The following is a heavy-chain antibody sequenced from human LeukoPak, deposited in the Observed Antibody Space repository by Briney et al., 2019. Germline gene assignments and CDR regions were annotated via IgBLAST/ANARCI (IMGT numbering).Heavy chain of an antibody. Sequence: GGSLRLSCAASGFSLSSYSMHWVRQAPGKGLVWVSRINSDGSTTNYADSVKGRFTISRDNAKNTLYLQMNSLRAEDTAVYYCARDIEGAMDFWGQGTLVTVSS. CDR3: ARDIEGAMDF. V-gene: IGHV3-74*01. J-gene: IGHJ4*02. D-gene: IGHD1-26*01. CDR1: GFSLSSYS. CDR2: INSDGSTT.